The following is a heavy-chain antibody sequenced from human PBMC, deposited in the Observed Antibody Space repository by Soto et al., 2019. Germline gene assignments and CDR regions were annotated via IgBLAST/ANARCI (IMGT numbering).Heavy chain of an antibody. J-gene: IGHJ6*02. CDR1: GDSLSDGDYY. CDR3: ARGRTVAGTMGYYYYGMDV. Sequence: SETLYLTCTVSGDSLSDGDYYWSWIRRPPGKGLEWIGDIYYTRFTCYNPSLKSRVTISLDSSKNQFSLRLSSVTAADTAVYYCARGRTVAGTMGYYYYGMDVWGQGTTVTVSS. V-gene: IGHV4-30-4*08. D-gene: IGHD6-19*01. CDR2: IYYTRFT.